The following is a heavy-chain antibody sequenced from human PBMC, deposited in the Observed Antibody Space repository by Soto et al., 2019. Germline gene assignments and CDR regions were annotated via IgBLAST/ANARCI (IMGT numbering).Heavy chain of an antibody. CDR3: AKRPYMVRGVMGSIDY. V-gene: IGHV3-23*01. J-gene: IGHJ4*02. CDR2: ISGSGGST. D-gene: IGHD3-10*01. CDR1: GFTFSSYA. Sequence: GGSLRLSCAASGFTFSSYAMSWVRKAPGKGLEWVSAISGSGGSTYYADSVKGRFTISRDNSKNTLYLQMNSLRAEDTAVYYCAKRPYMVRGVMGSIDYWGQGTLVTVSS.